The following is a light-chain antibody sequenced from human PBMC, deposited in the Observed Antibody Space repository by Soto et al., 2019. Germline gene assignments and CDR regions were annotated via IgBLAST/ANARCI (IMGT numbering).Light chain of an antibody. Sequence: DIQMTQSPSSLSASVGDRVTITCRASQGIRNYLAWYQQKPGKVPKLLIYAASTLQSGVPSRFSGSGSGTDFTLTISSLQPEDGATYYCQKYNKAAHTFGGGTKVAI. J-gene: IGKJ4*01. CDR1: QGIRNY. CDR2: AAS. CDR3: QKYNKAAHT. V-gene: IGKV1-27*01.